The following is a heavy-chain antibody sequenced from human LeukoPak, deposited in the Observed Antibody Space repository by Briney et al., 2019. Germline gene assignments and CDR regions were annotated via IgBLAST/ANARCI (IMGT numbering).Heavy chain of an antibody. Sequence: ASVKVSCKASGYTFTNYDINWVRQAIGQGLEWMGWMNPDSGNTGYAQKFQDRVTMTRNSSISTAYMELSSLRSEDTALYYCARDFWSGSNYWGQGTLVTVSS. V-gene: IGHV1-8*01. J-gene: IGHJ4*02. CDR2: MNPDSGNT. CDR3: ARDFWSGSNY. CDR1: GYTFTNYD. D-gene: IGHD3-3*01.